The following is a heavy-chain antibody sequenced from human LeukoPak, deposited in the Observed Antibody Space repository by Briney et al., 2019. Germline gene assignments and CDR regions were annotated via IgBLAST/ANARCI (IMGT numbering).Heavy chain of an antibody. Sequence: GGSLRLSCAASGFTFSSYAMTWVRQAPGKGLEWVSGISDSGGSTFYADSVKGRFTISRDNSKNTLYLQMNSLRAEDTAVYYCAKGISSDYYAMDVWGQGTTVTVSS. CDR1: GFTFSSYA. CDR3: AKGISSDYYAMDV. D-gene: IGHD2-21*01. J-gene: IGHJ6*02. V-gene: IGHV3-23*01. CDR2: ISDSGGST.